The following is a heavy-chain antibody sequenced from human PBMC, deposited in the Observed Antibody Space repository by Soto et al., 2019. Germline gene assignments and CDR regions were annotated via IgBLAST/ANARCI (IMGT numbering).Heavy chain of an antibody. CDR2: ISYDGSNK. V-gene: IGHV3-30-3*01. D-gene: IGHD1-1*01. CDR3: ARGALGGTTFDY. Sequence: PGGSLRLSCAASGFTFSSYAMHWFRQAPGKGLEWVAVISYDGSNKYYADSVRGRFTISRDNSKNTLYLQMNSLRAEDTAVYYCARGALGGTTFDYWGQGTLVTVSS. CDR1: GFTFSSYA. J-gene: IGHJ4*02.